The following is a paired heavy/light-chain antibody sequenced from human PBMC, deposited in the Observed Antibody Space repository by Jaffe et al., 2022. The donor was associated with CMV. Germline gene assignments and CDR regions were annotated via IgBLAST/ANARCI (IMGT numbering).Light chain of an antibody. V-gene: IGLV1-47*01. Sequence: QSVLTQPPSASGTPGQRVTISCSGSSSNIGNNFVYWCQQLPGMAPKLLIYRDNQRPSGVPDRFSGSKSGTSASLAISGLRSEDEADYYCAAWEDSLSGLVFGGGTKLTVL. J-gene: IGLJ2*01. CDR2: RDN. CDR1: SSNIGNNF. CDR3: AAWEDSLSGLV.
Heavy chain of an antibody. CDR1: GFTFSSYW. CDR3: ARGGLDDFWSGYGMDV. J-gene: IGHJ6*02. V-gene: IGHV3-74*01. Sequence: EVQLVESGGGLVQPGGSLRLSCAASGFTFSSYWMHWVRQAPGKGLVWVSRIFTDESSTNFADSVKGRFTISRDNAKNTLYLQMNSLRAEDTAVYYCARGGLDDFWSGYGMDVWGQGTTVTVSS. D-gene: IGHD3-3*01. CDR2: IFTDESST.